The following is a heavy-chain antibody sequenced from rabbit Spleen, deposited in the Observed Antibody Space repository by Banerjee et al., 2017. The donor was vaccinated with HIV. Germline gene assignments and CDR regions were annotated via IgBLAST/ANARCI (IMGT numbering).Heavy chain of an antibody. CDR2: IYAGSSSST. Sequence: QEQLEESGGGLVKPEGSLTLTCKASGFSFSRGYDMCWVRQAPGKGLEWIACIYAGSSSSTYYASWAKGRFTISKTSSTTVTLQMTSLTAADTATYFCARDTGSSFSSYGMDLWGQGTLVTVS. CDR3: ARDTGSSFSSYGMDL. D-gene: IGHD8-1*01. CDR1: GFSFSRGYD. J-gene: IGHJ6*01. V-gene: IGHV1S45*01.